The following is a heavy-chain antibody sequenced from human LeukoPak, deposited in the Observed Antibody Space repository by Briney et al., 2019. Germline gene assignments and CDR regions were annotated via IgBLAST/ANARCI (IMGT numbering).Heavy chain of an antibody. CDR1: GFTFSSYG. V-gene: IGHV3-30*02. Sequence: PGGSLRLSCAASGFTFSSYGMHWVRQAPGKGLEWVAFIRYDGSNKYYADSVKGRFTISRDNSKNTLYLQMNSLRAEDTAVYYCANERWELGDYFDYWGQGTLVTVSS. CDR2: IRYDGSNK. J-gene: IGHJ4*02. CDR3: ANERWELGDYFDY. D-gene: IGHD1-26*01.